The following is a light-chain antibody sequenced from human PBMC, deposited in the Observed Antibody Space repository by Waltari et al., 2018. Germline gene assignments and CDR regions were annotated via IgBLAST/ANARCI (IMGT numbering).Light chain of an antibody. V-gene: IGKV4-1*01. Sequence: DIVMTQSPDSLAVSLGGRATISCKSSQSLLYSSNNKNYLAWYQQKPGLPPQLLIYWASSRESGVPDRFSGSVSGTDFTLTISGLQAEDVALYYCQQYYSLPLTFGGGTKVEIK. CDR2: WAS. CDR3: QQYYSLPLT. J-gene: IGKJ4*01. CDR1: QSLLYSSNNKNY.